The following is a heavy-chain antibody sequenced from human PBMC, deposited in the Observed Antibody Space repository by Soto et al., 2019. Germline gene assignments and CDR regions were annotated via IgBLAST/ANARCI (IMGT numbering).Heavy chain of an antibody. D-gene: IGHD3-10*01. CDR3: VKDIIVGDPPDY. CDR1: GFTFSSYA. Sequence: GGSLRLSCSASGFTFSSYAMHWVRQAPGKGLEYVSAISSNGGSTYYADSVKGRFTITRDNSKNTLYLQMSSLRAEETAGYYCVKDIIVGDPPDYWGQGTLVTVSS. J-gene: IGHJ4*02. CDR2: ISSNGGST. V-gene: IGHV3-64D*06.